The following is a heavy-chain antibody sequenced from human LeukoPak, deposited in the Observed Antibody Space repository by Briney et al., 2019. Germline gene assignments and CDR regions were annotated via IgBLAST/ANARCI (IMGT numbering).Heavy chain of an antibody. CDR2: IYYSGST. Sequence: SETLPLTCTVSGGSISSSSDFWGWFRQPPVKGLEWIGTIYYSGSTYYNPSLKSRVTISVDTSKNKLSLKLSSVTAADTAVYYCARRNSGSYSFWGQGTLVTVSS. D-gene: IGHD1-26*01. CDR1: GGSISSSSDF. CDR3: ARRNSGSYSF. V-gene: IGHV4-39*01. J-gene: IGHJ4*02.